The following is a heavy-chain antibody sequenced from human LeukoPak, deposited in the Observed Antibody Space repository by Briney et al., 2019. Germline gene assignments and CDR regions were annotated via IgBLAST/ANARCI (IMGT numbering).Heavy chain of an antibody. V-gene: IGHV4-59*02. CDR1: GGFVSGHY. CDR3: ARVGDTSSYYYFFDY. CDR2: VHSSGST. D-gene: IGHD3-22*01. Sequence: SESLSLTCSVSGGFVSGHYWSWIRQPPGKGLEWIGYVHSSGSTSYNPSLKGRITTLVDTSQNQFSLKLTSVTAADSAVYYCARVGDTSSYYYFFDYWGQGTLVTASS. J-gene: IGHJ4*02.